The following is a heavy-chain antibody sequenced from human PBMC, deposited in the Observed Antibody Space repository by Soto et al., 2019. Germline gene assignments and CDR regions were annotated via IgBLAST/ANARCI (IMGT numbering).Heavy chain of an antibody. V-gene: IGHV5-10-1*01. Sequence: PGESLKISCKGSGYSFTSYWISWVRQVPWKGLEWMGRIDPSDSYANYSPSFQGHVTISADKSISTAYLQWSSLKASDTARYYCARHNSAGPIYFDHWGQGTLVTVSS. CDR3: ARHNSAGPIYFDH. J-gene: IGHJ5*02. CDR2: IDPSDSYA. CDR1: GYSFTSYW. D-gene: IGHD6-13*01.